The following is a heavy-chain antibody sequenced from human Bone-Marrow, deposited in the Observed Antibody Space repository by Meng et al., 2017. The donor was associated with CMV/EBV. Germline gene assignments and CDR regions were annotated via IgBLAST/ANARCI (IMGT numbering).Heavy chain of an antibody. J-gene: IGHJ4*02. V-gene: IGHV3-30*02. D-gene: IGHD3-10*01. CDR3: AKDYYYGSGSYYYFDY. Sequence: GGSLRLSCAASGFTFSSYGMHWVRQAPGKGLEWVAFIRYDGSNKYYADSVKGRFTISRDNSKNTLYLQMNSLRAEDTAVYYCAKDYYYGSGSYYYFDYWGQGTLVTDSS. CDR1: GFTFSSYG. CDR2: IRYDGSNK.